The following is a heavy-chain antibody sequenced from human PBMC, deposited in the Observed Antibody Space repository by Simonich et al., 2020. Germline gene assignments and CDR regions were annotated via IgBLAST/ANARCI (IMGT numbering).Heavy chain of an antibody. CDR1: GFTFSSYW. CDR2: KKQDGSEK. Sequence: EVQLVESGGGLVQPGGSLRLSCEASGFTFSSYWLSWVRQAPGKGLEWVANKKQDGSEKYYVDSVKGRFTISRDNANNSLYLQMNSLRAEDTAVYYCARDGLGTAYYYYMDVWGKGTTVTVSS. J-gene: IGHJ6*03. CDR3: ARDGLGTAYYYYMDV. D-gene: IGHD7-27*01. V-gene: IGHV3-7*01.